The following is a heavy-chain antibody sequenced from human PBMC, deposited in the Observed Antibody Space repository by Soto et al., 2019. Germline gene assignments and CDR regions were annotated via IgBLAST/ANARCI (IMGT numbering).Heavy chain of an antibody. J-gene: IGHJ4*02. Sequence: EVKLVESGGGLVQPGGSLRLSCAASGFTFSNSWMSWVRQAPGKGLEWVANIKQDGSEKYYADSVKGRFPISRDNARKSLFLQMNSLRAEDTAVYYCARDRRAVATAYWRQGTLVTVSS. CDR2: IKQDGSEK. D-gene: IGHD5-12*01. V-gene: IGHV3-7*01. CDR3: ARDRRAVATAY. CDR1: GFTFSNSW.